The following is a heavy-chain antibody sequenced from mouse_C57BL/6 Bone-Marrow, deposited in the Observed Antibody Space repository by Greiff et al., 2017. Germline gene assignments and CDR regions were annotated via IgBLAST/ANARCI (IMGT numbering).Heavy chain of an antibody. Sequence: VQLQQSGPELVKPGASVKISCKASGYAFSSSWMNWVKQRPGKGLEWIGRIYPGDGDTNYNGKFKGKATLTADKSSSTAYMQLSSLTSEDSAVYFCARWGLLRGYWGQGTTLTVSS. CDR2: IYPGDGDT. J-gene: IGHJ2*01. CDR1: GYAFSSSW. V-gene: IGHV1-82*01. CDR3: ARWGLLRGY. D-gene: IGHD1-1*01.